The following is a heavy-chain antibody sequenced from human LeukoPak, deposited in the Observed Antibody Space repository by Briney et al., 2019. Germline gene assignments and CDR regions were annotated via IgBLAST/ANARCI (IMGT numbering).Heavy chain of an antibody. CDR1: GGSFSGYY. J-gene: IGHJ4*02. V-gene: IGHV4-34*01. D-gene: IGHD3-10*01. CDR3: ARGPGVRYFDY. Sequence: SETLPLTCAVYGGSFSGYYWSWIRQPPGKGLEWIGEINHSGSTNYNPSLKSRVTISVDTSKNQFSLKLSSVTAADTAVYYCARGPGVRYFDYWGQGTLVTVSS. CDR2: INHSGST.